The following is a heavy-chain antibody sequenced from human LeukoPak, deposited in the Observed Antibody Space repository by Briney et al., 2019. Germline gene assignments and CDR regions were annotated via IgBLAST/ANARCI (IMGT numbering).Heavy chain of an antibody. J-gene: IGHJ4*02. Sequence: GGSLRLSCAASGFTFSSYAMHWVRQAPGKGLEWVAVISYDGSNIYYADSVKGRFTISRDNSKNTLYLQMNSLRAEDTAVYYCARDIVVVPAAKTGYWGQGTLVTVSS. V-gene: IGHV3-30-3*01. CDR2: ISYDGSNI. CDR3: ARDIVVVPAAKTGY. CDR1: GFTFSSYA. D-gene: IGHD2-2*01.